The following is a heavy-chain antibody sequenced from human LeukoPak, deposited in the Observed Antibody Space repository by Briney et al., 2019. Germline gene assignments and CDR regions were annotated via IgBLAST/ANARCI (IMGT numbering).Heavy chain of an antibody. CDR2: IIPIFGTA. CDR1: GGTFSSYA. Sequence: SVKVSCKASGGTFSSYAISWVRQAPGQGLERMGGIIPIFGTANYAQKFQGRVTITADESTSTAYMELSSLRSEDTAVYYCARDQDGYNWAPDYWGQGTLVTVSS. V-gene: IGHV1-69*01. D-gene: IGHD5-24*01. CDR3: ARDQDGYNWAPDY. J-gene: IGHJ4*02.